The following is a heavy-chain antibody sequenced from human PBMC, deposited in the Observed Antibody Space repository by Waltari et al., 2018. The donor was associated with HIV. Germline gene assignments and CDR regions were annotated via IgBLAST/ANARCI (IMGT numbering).Heavy chain of an antibody. D-gene: IGHD3-16*01. Sequence: QVQLQQWGTGLVKPSETLSLPCAVYGESFSGYHWSWLRQPPGRGLEWIGDSNHRVDTNSIPAIKSGVTVSSEASKKQCSLKVTSVTAADTAVYYCARRDDGLRYNYNGNGFDPWGQGNLVTVSS. CDR1: GESFSGYH. CDR3: ARRDDGLRYNYNGNGFDP. V-gene: IGHV4-34*01. CDR2: SNHRVDT. J-gene: IGHJ5*02.